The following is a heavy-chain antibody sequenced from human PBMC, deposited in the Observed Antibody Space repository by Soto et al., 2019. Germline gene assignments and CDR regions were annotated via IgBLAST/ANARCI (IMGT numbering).Heavy chain of an antibody. CDR3: ARDEYSSSSAGWGYYYYYYGMDA. D-gene: IGHD6-6*01. V-gene: IGHV3-33*01. CDR2: IWYDGSNK. Sequence: HPGGSLRLSCAASGFTFSSYGMHWVRQAPGKGLEWVAVIWYDGSNKYYADSVKGRFTISRDNSKNTLYLQMNSLRAEDTAVYYCARDEYSSSSAGWGYYYYYYGMDAWGQGTTVTVSS. CDR1: GFTFSSYG. J-gene: IGHJ6*02.